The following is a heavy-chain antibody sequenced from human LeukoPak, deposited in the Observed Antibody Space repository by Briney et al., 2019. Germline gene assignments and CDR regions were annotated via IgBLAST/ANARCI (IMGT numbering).Heavy chain of an antibody. CDR1: GFTFSSYA. V-gene: IGHV3-30-3*02. CDR3: ARVDGSSRAFDY. Sequence: PGESLGLSCAASGFTFSSYAMHWVRQAPGKGLEWVAVISYDGSNKYYADSVKGRFTISRDNSENTLYLQMNSLRAEDTAVYYCARVDGSSRAFDYWAREPWSPSPQ. D-gene: IGHD6-13*01. CDR2: ISYDGSNK. J-gene: IGHJ4*02.